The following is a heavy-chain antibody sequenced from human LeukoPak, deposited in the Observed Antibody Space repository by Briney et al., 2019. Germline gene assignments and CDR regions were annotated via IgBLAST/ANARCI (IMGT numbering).Heavy chain of an antibody. CDR2: IKQDGSEQ. J-gene: IGHJ4*02. CDR1: GFTFSSYW. CDR3: ARDPIPIVFGY. V-gene: IGHV3-7*01. D-gene: IGHD3-9*01. Sequence: SGGSLRLSCAASGFTFSSYWMTWVRQAPGKGLEWVANIKQDGSEQYYVDSVKGRFTISRDNAKNSLYLQMNSLRGEDTAVYYCARDPIPIVFGYWGQGTLVTVSS.